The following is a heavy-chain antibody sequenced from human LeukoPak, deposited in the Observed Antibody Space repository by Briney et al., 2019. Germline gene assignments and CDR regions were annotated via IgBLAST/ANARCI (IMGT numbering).Heavy chain of an antibody. Sequence: SVKVSCKASGGTFSSYAISWVRQAPGQGLEWMGGIIPIFGTANYAQKFQGRVTITADKSTSTAYMELSSLRSEDTAVYYCARCEYSGSYYRESDYWGQGTLVTVSS. CDR2: IIPIFGTA. V-gene: IGHV1-69*06. J-gene: IGHJ4*02. D-gene: IGHD1-26*01. CDR1: GGTFSSYA. CDR3: ARCEYSGSYYRESDY.